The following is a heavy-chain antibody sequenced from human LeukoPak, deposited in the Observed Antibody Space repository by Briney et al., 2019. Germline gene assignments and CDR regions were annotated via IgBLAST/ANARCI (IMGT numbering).Heavy chain of an antibody. Sequence: GGSLRLSCAASGFTVSSNYMSWVRQAPGKGLEWVAVTSYDGSIKKYADSVKGRFTISRDNSKNTLFLQMNSLRPEDTALYYCAREITIFGVVIQRYDAFDIWGQGTMVTVSS. CDR1: GFTVSSNY. CDR3: AREITIFGVVIQRYDAFDI. J-gene: IGHJ3*02. CDR2: TSYDGSIK. V-gene: IGHV3-30-3*01. D-gene: IGHD3-3*01.